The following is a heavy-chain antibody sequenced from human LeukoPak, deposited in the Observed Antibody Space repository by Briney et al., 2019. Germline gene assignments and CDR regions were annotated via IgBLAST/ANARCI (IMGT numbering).Heavy chain of an antibody. CDR3: ARQVVAVAGTGYFDY. Sequence: PSETLSLTCTVSGGSIRSSSYYWGWIRQPPXXXXXXXXSIYYSGSTYYNASLKSRGTISVDTSKNQFSLKLNSVTAADTAVYFCARQVVAVAGTGYFDYWGQGTLVTASS. CDR2: IYYSGST. CDR1: GGSIRSSSYY. V-gene: IGHV4-39*01. J-gene: IGHJ4*02. D-gene: IGHD6-19*01.